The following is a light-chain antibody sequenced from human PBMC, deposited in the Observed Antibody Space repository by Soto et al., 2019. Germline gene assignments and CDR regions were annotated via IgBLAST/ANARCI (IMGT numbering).Light chain of an antibody. V-gene: IGKV3-20*01. CDR1: QRVSSNY. CDR3: QQYGDSPPT. CDR2: GAP. Sequence: VLTQSPGTLSLSPGERATLSCRASQRVSSNYLAWYQQKPGQAPRLLISGAPSRAAGIPDRFSGSGSETDFTLTISRLEPDDFAMYHCQQYGDSPPTFGQGTKVDIK. J-gene: IGKJ1*01.